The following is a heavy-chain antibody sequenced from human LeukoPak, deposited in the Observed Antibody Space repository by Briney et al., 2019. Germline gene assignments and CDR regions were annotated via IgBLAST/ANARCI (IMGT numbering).Heavy chain of an antibody. CDR3: ARGSHYGSGRPFDY. Sequence: PSETLSLTCTLSLDSMSSYYWSWIRQPAGKGLEWIGRIYTSGTTSYNPSLKSRVTMSVDTSKNQFSLKLNSVTATDTAVYYCARGSHYGSGRPFDYWGQGTLVTVSS. CDR2: IYTSGTT. J-gene: IGHJ4*02. D-gene: IGHD3-10*01. V-gene: IGHV4-4*07. CDR1: LDSMSSYY.